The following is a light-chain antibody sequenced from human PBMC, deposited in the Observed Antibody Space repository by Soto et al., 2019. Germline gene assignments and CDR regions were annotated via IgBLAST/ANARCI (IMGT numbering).Light chain of an antibody. CDR3: QQRSNWPPYT. V-gene: IGKV3-11*01. CDR1: QSVSSY. CDR2: DAS. J-gene: IGKJ2*01. Sequence: EIVLTQSPATLSLSLGERATLSCRASQSVSSYLAWYQQKPGQAPRLLIYDASNRATGTPARFSGSGSGTDFTLTISSLEPEDFAVYYCQQRSNWPPYTFGQGTKLEIK.